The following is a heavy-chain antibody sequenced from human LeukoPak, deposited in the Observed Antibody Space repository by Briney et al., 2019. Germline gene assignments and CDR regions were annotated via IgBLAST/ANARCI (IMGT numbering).Heavy chain of an antibody. CDR2: INTNTGHP. V-gene: IGHV7-4-1*01. CDR1: GYTFTSYA. D-gene: IGHD3-22*01. J-gene: IGHJ4*02. CDR3: ARDSSGGNYYDSSGTFDY. Sequence: ASVKVSRKASGYTFTSYAIHWVRQAPGQGLEWLGWINTNTGHPTYAQGFTERFDFSLDTSVSTTYLHLRSLKAEDPAVYYCARDSSGGNYYDSSGTFDYWGQGTLVTVSS.